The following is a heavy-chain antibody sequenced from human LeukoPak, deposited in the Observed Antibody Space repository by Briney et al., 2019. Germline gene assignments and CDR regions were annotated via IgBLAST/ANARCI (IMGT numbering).Heavy chain of an antibody. CDR3: ARDPRSYYDFWSGYCPPYFDY. J-gene: IGHJ4*02. D-gene: IGHD3-3*01. CDR2: ISAYNGNT. CDR1: GYTFTSYG. Sequence: ASVKVSCKASGYTFTSYGISWVRQAPGQGLEWMGWISAYNGNTNYAQKLQGRVTMTTDTSTSTAYMELRSLRPDDTAVYYCARDPRSYYDFWSGYCPPYFDYWGQGTLVTVSS. V-gene: IGHV1-18*01.